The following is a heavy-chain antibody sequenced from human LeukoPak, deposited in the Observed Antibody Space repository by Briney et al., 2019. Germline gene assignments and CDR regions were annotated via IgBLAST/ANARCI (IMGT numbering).Heavy chain of an antibody. V-gene: IGHV3-7*01. CDR1: EFTFSSYW. Sequence: GGSLRLSCAASEFTFSSYWMSWVRQAPGKGLEWVANIKQDGSEKYYVDSVKGRFTISRDNAKNSLYLQMNSLRAEDTAVYYCARPLTIYDFWSGYSYYFDYWGQGTLVTVSS. CDR3: ARPLTIYDFWSGYSYYFDY. D-gene: IGHD3-3*01. J-gene: IGHJ4*02. CDR2: IKQDGSEK.